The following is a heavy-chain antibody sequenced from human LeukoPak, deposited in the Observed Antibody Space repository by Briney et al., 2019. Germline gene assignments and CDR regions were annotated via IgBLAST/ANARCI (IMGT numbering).Heavy chain of an antibody. Sequence: PGGSLRLSCAASGFTFSSYAMTWVRQAPGEGLEWASAISGSGAYTQYADSVKGRFTISRDNSKNALFLQMNSLRAEDTAVYYCARPFRQFVSSSSYYSFDLWGRGTVVTVSS. D-gene: IGHD3-22*01. CDR1: GFTFSSYA. V-gene: IGHV3-23*01. CDR3: ARPFRQFVSSSSYYSFDL. CDR2: ISGSGAYT. J-gene: IGHJ5*02.